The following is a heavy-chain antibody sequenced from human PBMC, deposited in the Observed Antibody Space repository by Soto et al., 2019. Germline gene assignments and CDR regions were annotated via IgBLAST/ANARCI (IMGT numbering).Heavy chain of an antibody. D-gene: IGHD5-18*01. CDR3: ARDLRYNYGHPFDY. J-gene: IGHJ4*02. CDR2: IWFDGSNK. V-gene: IGHV3-33*01. Sequence: PGGFLRLSCAASGFTFSGYTIHWVRQAPGKGLEWLALIWFDGSNKYYADSVKGRFTISRDNARNTLYLQMNSLRAEDTAVYYCARDLRYNYGHPFDYCGQGPLVTVSS. CDR1: GFTFSGYT.